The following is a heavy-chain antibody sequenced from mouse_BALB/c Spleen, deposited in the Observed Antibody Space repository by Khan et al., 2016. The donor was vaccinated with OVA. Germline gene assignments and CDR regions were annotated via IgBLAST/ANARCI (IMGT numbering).Heavy chain of an antibody. D-gene: IGHD2-10*02. V-gene: IGHV1S81*02. J-gene: IGHJ3*01. CDR1: GYTFSSYY. CDR2: INPNNGGP. Sequence: QVQLKQSGAELVKPGASVKLSCKASGYTFSSYYMYWVKQRPGQGLEWIGGINPNNGGPNFNEKFKTKATLTVDKSSSTAYMHLNSLTSEDSAVYYCTRSGYANPFAYWGQGTLVTVSP. CDR3: TRSGYANPFAY.